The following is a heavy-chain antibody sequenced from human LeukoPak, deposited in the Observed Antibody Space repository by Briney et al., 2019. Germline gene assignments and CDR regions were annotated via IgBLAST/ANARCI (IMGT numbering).Heavy chain of an antibody. Sequence: PSETLSLTCAVYGGSFSGYYWSWIRQPPGKGLEWIGSIYYSGSTYYNPSLKSRVTISVDTSKNQFSLKLSSVTAADTAVYYCARRPYSSSWYYYYYYYMDVWGKGTTVTVSS. CDR3: ARRPYSSSWYYYYYYYMDV. V-gene: IGHV4-34*01. D-gene: IGHD6-13*01. CDR2: IYYSGST. CDR1: GGSFSGYY. J-gene: IGHJ6*03.